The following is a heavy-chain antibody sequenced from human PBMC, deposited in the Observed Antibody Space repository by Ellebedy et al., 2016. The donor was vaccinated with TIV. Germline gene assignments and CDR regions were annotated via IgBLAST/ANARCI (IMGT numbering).Heavy chain of an antibody. V-gene: IGHV3-23*01. CDR2: ISGGGDKT. CDR1: GFTFSSFA. D-gene: IGHD3-22*01. Sequence: GESLKISCAASGFTFSSFAMHWVRQAPGKGLERLSVISGGGDKTYHADSVKGRFTSTRDHSRKMLYLQMDRLRAEDTAVYYCAKGTSSGFNYDRVGLEYWGQGTLVTVSS. CDR3: AKGTSSGFNYDRVGLEY. J-gene: IGHJ4*02.